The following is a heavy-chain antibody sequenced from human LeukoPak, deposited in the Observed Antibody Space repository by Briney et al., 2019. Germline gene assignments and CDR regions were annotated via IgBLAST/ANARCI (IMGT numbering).Heavy chain of an antibody. CDR1: GFTFTRSA. V-gene: IGHV1-58*02. D-gene: IGHD5-24*01. CDR3: AAGDVYNDC. CDR2: IVVGSGNT. Sequence: SVKVSRKASGFTFTRSAMHWVRPARGQRLEWIGWIVVGSGNTNYAQKFQERVTITRDISTSTAYMELSSLISEDTAVYYCAAGDVYNDCWGQGTLVTVSS. J-gene: IGHJ4*02.